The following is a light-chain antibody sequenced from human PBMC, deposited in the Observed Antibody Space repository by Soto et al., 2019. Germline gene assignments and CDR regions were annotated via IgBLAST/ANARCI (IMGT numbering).Light chain of an antibody. J-gene: IGKJ5*01. CDR1: QSVSSN. CDR2: GAS. V-gene: IGKV3-15*01. Sequence: ETVLTQSPVTLSLSPGERATLSCRASQSVSSNLAWYQQKPGQAPRLLIYGASTRATGVPARFSGSGSGTEFTLTISSLQSEDFAVYYCQQRSNWITFGQGTRLEI. CDR3: QQRSNWIT.